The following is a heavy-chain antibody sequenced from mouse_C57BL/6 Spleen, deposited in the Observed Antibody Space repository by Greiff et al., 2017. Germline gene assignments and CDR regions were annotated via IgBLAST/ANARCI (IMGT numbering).Heavy chain of an antibody. J-gene: IGHJ1*03. Sequence: EVQLQQSGPELVKPGASVKISCKASGYTFTDYYMNWVKQSHGKSLEWIGDINPNNGGTSYNQKFKGKATLTVDKSSSTAYMELRSLTSEDSAVYYCAKGWGQYFDVWGTGTTVTVSS. CDR3: AKGWGQYFDV. V-gene: IGHV1-26*01. CDR2: INPNNGGT. CDR1: GYTFTDYY. D-gene: IGHD3-3*01.